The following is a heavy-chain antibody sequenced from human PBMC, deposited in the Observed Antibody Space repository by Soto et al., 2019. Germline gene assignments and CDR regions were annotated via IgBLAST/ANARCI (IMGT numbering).Heavy chain of an antibody. D-gene: IGHD4-17*01. V-gene: IGHV3-23*01. CDR1: GFTFNNFA. J-gene: IGHJ5*02. Sequence: EVQLLESGGGLVQPGGSLRLSCAASGFTFNNFALSWVRQAPGKGLEWVSAISGGGDTTYYADSVKGRFTISRDNSKNMLYLQMNSLRSEDTAVYYCGKSGLDYDAGNWFDPWGQGILVTGSS. CDR2: ISGGGDTT. CDR3: GKSGLDYDAGNWFDP.